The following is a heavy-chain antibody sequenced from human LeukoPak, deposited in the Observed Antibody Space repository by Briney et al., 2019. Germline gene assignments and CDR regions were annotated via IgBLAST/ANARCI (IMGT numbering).Heavy chain of an antibody. V-gene: IGHV4-4*07. CDR3: ARANYYDSSGYSRGAFDI. J-gene: IGHJ3*02. CDR1: GGSISSYY. D-gene: IGHD3-22*01. Sequence: SETLSLTCTVSGGSISSYYWSWIRQPAGKGLEWIGRIYTSGSTNYNPSLKSRVTMSVDTSKNQFSLKLSSVTAADTAVYYCARANYYDSSGYSRGAFDIWGQGTMVTVSS. CDR2: IYTSGST.